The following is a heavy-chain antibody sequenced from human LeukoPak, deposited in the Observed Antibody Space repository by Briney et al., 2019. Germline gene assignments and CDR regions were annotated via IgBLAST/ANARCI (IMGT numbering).Heavy chain of an antibody. CDR3: ARDYSGWSLDP. V-gene: IGHV3-48*03. J-gene: IGHJ5*02. CDR2: ISDGGKTK. Sequence: PGGSLRLSCAASGFTFRSSGMNWVRQAPGKGLEWVSYISDGGKTKYYADSVKGRFTISRDNAKNSLYLQMNSLRAEDTAVYYCARDYSGWSLDPWGQGTLVTASS. CDR1: GFTFRSSG. D-gene: IGHD5-12*01.